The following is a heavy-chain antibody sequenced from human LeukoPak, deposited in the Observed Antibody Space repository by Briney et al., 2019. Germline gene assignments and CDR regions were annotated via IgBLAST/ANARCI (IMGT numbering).Heavy chain of an antibody. J-gene: IGHJ4*02. V-gene: IGHV3-7*04. D-gene: IGHD3-10*01. CDR1: GFTFSTYW. Sequence: GGSLRLSCAASGFTFSTYWMTWVRLAPGKGLEWVANIKQDGSEKYYVDSVKGRFTISRDNAKNSLYLQMNSLRAEDTAVYYCARGYGSGSQPFAYWGQGTLVTVTT. CDR2: IKQDGSEK. CDR3: ARGYGSGSQPFAY.